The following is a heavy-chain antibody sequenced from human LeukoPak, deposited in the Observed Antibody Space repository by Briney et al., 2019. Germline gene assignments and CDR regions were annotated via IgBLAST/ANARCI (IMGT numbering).Heavy chain of an antibody. J-gene: IGHJ4*02. CDR3: ARGPFTMVRGLNRGHYFDY. D-gene: IGHD3-10*01. V-gene: IGHV3-48*03. CDR2: ISPTGSTI. CDR1: GFTFSSYE. Sequence: GGSLRLSCAASGFTFSSYEMNWVRQAPGKGLEWVSYISPTGSTIYYADSVKGRFTISRDNAKNSLYLQMNSLRPEDTAVYYCARGPFTMVRGLNRGHYFDYWGQGTLVTVSS.